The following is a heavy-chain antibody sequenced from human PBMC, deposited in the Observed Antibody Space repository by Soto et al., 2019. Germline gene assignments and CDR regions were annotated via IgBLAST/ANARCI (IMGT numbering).Heavy chain of an antibody. CDR3: ARDSSSSFYYYYYGMDV. CDR2: IIPIFGTA. CDR1: GGTFSSYA. Sequence: SVKVSCKASGGTFSSYAISWVRQAPGQGLEWMGGIIPIFGTANCAQKFQGRVTITADKSTSTAYMELSSLRSEDTAVYYCARDSSSSFYYYYYGMDVWGQGTTVTVSS. D-gene: IGHD6-13*01. J-gene: IGHJ6*02. V-gene: IGHV1-69*06.